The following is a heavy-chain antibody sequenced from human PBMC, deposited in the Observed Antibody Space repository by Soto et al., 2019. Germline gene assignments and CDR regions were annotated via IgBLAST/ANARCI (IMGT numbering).Heavy chain of an antibody. CDR3: ARQAARNYIDS. D-gene: IGHD6-6*01. CDR2: IDSRGRTL. CDR1: GGSIRSYY. J-gene: IGHJ4*02. V-gene: IGHV3-11*01. Sequence: LSLTCTVSGGSIRSYYWTWIRQAPGKGLEWLAFIDSRGRTLSYADSVRGRFTISRDNAENSVYLQMDSLRADDTAVYYCARQAARNYIDSWGQGNSVTVSS.